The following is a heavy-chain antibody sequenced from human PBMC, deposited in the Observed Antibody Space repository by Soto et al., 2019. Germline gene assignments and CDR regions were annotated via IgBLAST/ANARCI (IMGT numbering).Heavy chain of an antibody. CDR2: IIPIFGTA. V-gene: IGHV1-69*12. D-gene: IGHD2-15*01. CDR3: ASDYCSVGRCYSYYYGMDV. Sequence: QVQLVQSGAEVKKPGSSVKVSCKASGGTFSSYAISWVRQAPGQGLEWMGWIIPIFGTAHYAQKFQGRVTIPADETTSTAYMDLSSLRSEDTAVYYCASDYCSVGRCYSYYYGMDVWGQGSTVTGAS. J-gene: IGHJ6*02. CDR1: GGTFSSYA.